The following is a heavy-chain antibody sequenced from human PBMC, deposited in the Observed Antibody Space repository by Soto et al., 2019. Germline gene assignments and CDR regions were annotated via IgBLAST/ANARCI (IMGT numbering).Heavy chain of an antibody. J-gene: IGHJ6*02. D-gene: IGHD2-15*01. CDR1: GFTFSGYA. Sequence: GGSLRLSCAASGFTFSGYAMAWVRQAPGKGLEWVSSISSSSSYIYYADSVKGRFTISRDNAKNSLYLQMNSLRAEDTAVYYCARDTLPDIVVGVGMDVWGQGTTVTVSS. V-gene: IGHV3-21*01. CDR2: ISSSSSYI. CDR3: ARDTLPDIVVGVGMDV.